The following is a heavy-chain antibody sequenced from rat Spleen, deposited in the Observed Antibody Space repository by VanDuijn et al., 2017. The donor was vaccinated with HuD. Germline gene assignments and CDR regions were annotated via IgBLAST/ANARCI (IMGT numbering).Heavy chain of an antibody. CDR3: HTTGIRDY. CDR1: GFSLTSYN. CDR2: MRYNGDT. D-gene: IGHD1-9*01. V-gene: IGHV2-63*01. J-gene: IGHJ2*01. Sequence: QVQLKESGPGLVQPSQTLSLTCTVSGFSLTSYNVHWVRQPPGKGLEWMGRMRYNGDTSYNSALKSRLSISRGTSKNQVFLKMTSLQTDDTGTYYCHTTGIRDYWGQGVMVTVSS.